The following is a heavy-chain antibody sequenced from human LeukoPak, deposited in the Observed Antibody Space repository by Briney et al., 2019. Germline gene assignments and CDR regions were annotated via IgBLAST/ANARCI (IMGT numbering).Heavy chain of an antibody. V-gene: IGHV1-69*13. CDR1: GYTFTGYY. CDR2: ITPIFGAA. CDR3: ARNSRVASTSGLNY. D-gene: IGHD4-23*01. J-gene: IGHJ4*02. Sequence: TSVKVSCKASGYTFTGYYMHWVRQAPGQGLEWMGEITPIFGAANYAQTFQGRVTITADESTSTVFMELSSLRSDDTAFYYCARNSRVASTSGLNYWGQGTLVTVSS.